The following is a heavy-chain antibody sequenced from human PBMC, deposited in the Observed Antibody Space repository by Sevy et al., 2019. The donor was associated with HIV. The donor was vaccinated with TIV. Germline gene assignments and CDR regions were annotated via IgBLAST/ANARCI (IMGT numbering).Heavy chain of an antibody. D-gene: IGHD2-21*02. J-gene: IGHJ3*02. CDR2: ISYDGSNK. CDR3: AWAGVVTADDAFDI. CDR1: GFTFSSYA. V-gene: IGHV3-30*04. Sequence: GGSLRLSCAASGFTFSSYAMHWVRLAPGKGLEWVAVISYDGSNKYYADSVKGRFTISRDNSKNTLYLQMNSLRAEDTAVYYCAWAGVVTADDAFDIWGQGTMVTVSS.